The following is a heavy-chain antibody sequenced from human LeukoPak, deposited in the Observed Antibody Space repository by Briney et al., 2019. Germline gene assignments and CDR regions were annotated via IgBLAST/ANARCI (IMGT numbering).Heavy chain of an antibody. Sequence: SETLSLTCAVYGGSVRDNYWSWIRQPPGKGLEWIGEIHHSGSTKYNPSLKSRVTISLDTSKNQFSLKLNSMTAADTAVYYCAGHVSAATGGRWGQGTLVTVSS. CDR3: AGHVSAATGGR. V-gene: IGHV4-34*01. D-gene: IGHD6-13*01. CDR1: GGSVRDNY. J-gene: IGHJ4*02. CDR2: IHHSGST.